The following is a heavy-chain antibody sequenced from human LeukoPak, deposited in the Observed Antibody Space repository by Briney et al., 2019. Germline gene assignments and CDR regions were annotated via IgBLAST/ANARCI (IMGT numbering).Heavy chain of an antibody. J-gene: IGHJ4*02. D-gene: IGHD6-13*01. CDR2: IYPGDSGT. CDR3: ARQMAAAAPWYFDY. CDR1: GYSFTSYW. V-gene: IGHV5-51*01. Sequence: GESLKISCKGSGYSFTSYWIGWVRQMPAKGLEWMGIIYPGDSGTRYSPSFQGQVTISADKSISTAYLQWSSLKASDTAMYYCARQMAAAAPWYFDYWGQGTLVTVSS.